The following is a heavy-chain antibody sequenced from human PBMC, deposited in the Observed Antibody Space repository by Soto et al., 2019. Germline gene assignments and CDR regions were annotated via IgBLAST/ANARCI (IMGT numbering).Heavy chain of an antibody. Sequence: VQLVESGGGLVQPGGSLRLSCAASGFTFSTYDMHWVRQATGKGLEWVSCIGTAGDTFYPDSVKGRFTISRENAKNSLYLQMNSLRAEDTAVYYCARGGSSGWFDPWGQGTLVTVSS. CDR2: IGTAGDT. D-gene: IGHD2-15*01. CDR3: ARGGSSGWFDP. CDR1: GFTFSTYD. V-gene: IGHV3-13*01. J-gene: IGHJ5*02.